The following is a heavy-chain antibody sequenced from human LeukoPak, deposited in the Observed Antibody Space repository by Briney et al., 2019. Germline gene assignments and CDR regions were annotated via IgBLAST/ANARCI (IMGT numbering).Heavy chain of an antibody. J-gene: IGHJ6*03. CDR1: GGSISSSSYY. Sequence: PSETLSLTCTVSGGSISSSSYYWGWIRQPPGKGLEWIGSIYYSGSTYYNPSLKSRVTISVDTSKNQFSLKLSSVTAADTAVYYCARERAAFDWLWSGYYYYYMDVWGKGTTVTISS. CDR2: IYYSGST. V-gene: IGHV4-39*07. CDR3: ARERAAFDWLWSGYYYYYMDV. D-gene: IGHD3-9*01.